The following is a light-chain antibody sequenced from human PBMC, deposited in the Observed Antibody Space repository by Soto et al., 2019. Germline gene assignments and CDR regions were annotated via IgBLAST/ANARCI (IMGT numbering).Light chain of an antibody. Sequence: QSALTQPASVSGSPGQAITISCTGTSSDVGGYTYVSWYQQHPGKAPKFIIYDVSNRPSRVSNRFSGSKSGNTASLTISGLQAEDEADYYCSSYTTSNTRQIVFGTGTKLTVL. CDR2: DVS. J-gene: IGLJ1*01. V-gene: IGLV2-14*01. CDR3: SSYTTSNTRQIV. CDR1: SSDVGGYTY.